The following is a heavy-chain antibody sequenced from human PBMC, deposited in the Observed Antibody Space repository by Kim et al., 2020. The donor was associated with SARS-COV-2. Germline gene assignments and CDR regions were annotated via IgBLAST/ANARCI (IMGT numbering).Heavy chain of an antibody. J-gene: IGHJ4*02. V-gene: IGHV4-34*01. CDR2: INHSGST. D-gene: IGHD5-12*01. Sequence: SETLSLTCAVYGGSFSGYYWSWIRQPPGKGLEWIGEINHSGSTNYNPSLKSRVTISVDTSKNQFSLKLSSVTAADTAVYYCARVRWLRSLDYWGQGTLVTVSS. CDR3: ARVRWLRSLDY. CDR1: GGSFSGYY.